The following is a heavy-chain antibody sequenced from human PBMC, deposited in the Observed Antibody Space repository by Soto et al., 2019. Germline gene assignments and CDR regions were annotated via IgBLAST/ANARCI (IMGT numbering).Heavy chain of an antibody. D-gene: IGHD2-15*01. V-gene: IGHV3-15*01. J-gene: IGHJ4*02. Sequence: EVPLVESGGGLVKPGGSLRLSCAASGFTFKDAWMSWVRQAPGKGLEWVGRIKRNTDGGAADYAAPVKGRFTISRDDSKNTLLLQMTSREIEDTAIYICRTGLSGGLYGFDFWCQGTLVTVSS. CDR2: IKRNTDGGAA. CDR1: GFTFKDAW. CDR3: RTGLSGGLYGFDF.